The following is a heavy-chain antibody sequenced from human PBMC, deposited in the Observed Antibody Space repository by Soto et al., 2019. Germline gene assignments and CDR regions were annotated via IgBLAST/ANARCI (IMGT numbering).Heavy chain of an antibody. CDR2: IYHSGST. CDR3: ARGGGGSDGYLDY. J-gene: IGHJ4*02. V-gene: IGHV4-31*03. CDR1: GGSISSAGYY. Sequence: QVQLQESGPGLVKPSQTLSLTCTVSGGSISSAGYYWSWIRQHPGKGLEGIGYIYHSGSTYYNPSLKSRVTKAVDTSKNQVSRKRSSVTAADTAVDYCARGGGGSDGYLDYWGQGTLVTVSS. D-gene: IGHD5-18*01.